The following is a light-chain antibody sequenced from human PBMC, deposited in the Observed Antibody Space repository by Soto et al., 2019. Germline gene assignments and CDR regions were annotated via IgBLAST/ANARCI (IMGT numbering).Light chain of an antibody. Sequence: QSALTQPASVSGSPGQSITSSCTGTSSDVGSYNLVSWYQQHPGKAPKVMIYEVSKRPSGVSNRFSGSKSGNTASLTISGLQAEDEADYYCCSYAGSSTHVVFGGGTQLTVL. J-gene: IGLJ2*01. CDR3: CSYAGSSTHVV. V-gene: IGLV2-23*02. CDR2: EVS. CDR1: SSDVGSYNL.